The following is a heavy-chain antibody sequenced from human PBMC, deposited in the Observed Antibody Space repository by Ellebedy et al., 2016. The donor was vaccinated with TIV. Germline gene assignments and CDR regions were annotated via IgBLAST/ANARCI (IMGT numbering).Heavy chain of an antibody. CDR1: GGTFSSYP. CDR2: IIPILGIA. D-gene: IGHD5-18*01. CDR3: AREDTAMVTAPGAFDI. V-gene: IGHV1-69*04. Sequence: AASVKVSCKASGGTFSSYPISWVRQAPGQGLEWMGRIIPILGIANYAQRFQGRFTITADKSTSTAYMELSSLRSDDTAVYYCAREDTAMVTAPGAFDIWGQGTMVTVSS. J-gene: IGHJ3*02.